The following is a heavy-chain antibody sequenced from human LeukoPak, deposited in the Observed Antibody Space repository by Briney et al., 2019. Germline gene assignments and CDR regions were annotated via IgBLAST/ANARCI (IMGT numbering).Heavy chain of an antibody. J-gene: IGHJ4*02. D-gene: IGHD6-6*01. V-gene: IGHV3-11*01. CDR1: GFTFSDYY. CDR2: ISSSGSTI. CDR3: ARDLDFSYYFDY. Sequence: AGGSLRLSCAASGFTFSDYYMSWIRQAPGKGLEWVSYISSSGSTIYYADSVKGRFTISRDNAKNSLYLQMNSLRAEDTAVYYCARDLDFSYYFDYWGQGTLVTVSS.